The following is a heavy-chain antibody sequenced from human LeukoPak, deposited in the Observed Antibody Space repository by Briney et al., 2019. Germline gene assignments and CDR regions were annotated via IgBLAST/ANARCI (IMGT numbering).Heavy chain of an antibody. Sequence: PSETLSLTCIVSGGSISSIGYYWGWIRQPPGTGLEWIGSVYYSGSTFYNPSLKSRVTTSVDTSKSQFSLKLNSMTAADTAVYYCARGYCSGGSCYWGDYWGQGALVTVSS. CDR3: ARGYCSGGSCYWGDY. J-gene: IGHJ4*02. CDR1: GGSISSIGYY. CDR2: VYYSGST. D-gene: IGHD2-15*01. V-gene: IGHV4-39*01.